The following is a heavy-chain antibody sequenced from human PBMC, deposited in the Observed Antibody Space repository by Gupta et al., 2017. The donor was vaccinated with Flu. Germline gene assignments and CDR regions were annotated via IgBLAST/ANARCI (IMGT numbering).Heavy chain of an antibody. V-gene: IGHV3-7*01. Sequence: EVQQVESGGGLLQPGGSLRLPRVAAGFTFNNNWLTWVRQPPGKGLELVANIHQDEVDKYYADSVKGRFIISRDNVKKSVFLQINSLGAEDTAVYCCAGGPALDYWGKGTLVTVSS. J-gene: IGHJ4*02. CDR3: AGGPALDY. CDR2: IHQDEVDK. CDR1: GFTFNNNW. D-gene: IGHD2-2*01.